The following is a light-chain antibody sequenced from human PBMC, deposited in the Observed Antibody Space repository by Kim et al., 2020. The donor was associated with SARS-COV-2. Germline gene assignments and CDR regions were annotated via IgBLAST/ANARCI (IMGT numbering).Light chain of an antibody. J-gene: IGKJ4*01. V-gene: IGKV3-15*01. CDR1: QSVTSN. CDR3: LQYNNWPPLT. CDR2: GAS. Sequence: SPGERATLSCRASQSVTSNLAWDQQKPGQAPRLLVYGASTRATGVPTRFSGSGSGTEFTLTISSLQSEDFAIYYCLQYNNWPPLTFGGGTKVDIK.